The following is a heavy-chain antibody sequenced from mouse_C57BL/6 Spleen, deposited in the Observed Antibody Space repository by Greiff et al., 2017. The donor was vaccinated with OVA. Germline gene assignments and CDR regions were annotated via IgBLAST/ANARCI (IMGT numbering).Heavy chain of an antibody. D-gene: IGHD1-1*01. Sequence: EVQLQQSGPELVKPGASVKIPCKASGYTFTYYNMDWVKQSHGKSLEWIGDINPNNGGTIYNQKFKGKATLTVDKSSSTAYMELRSLTSEDTAVYYCASHITTVVATDWYFDVWGTGTTVTVSS. CDR2: INPNNGGT. CDR3: ASHITTVVATDWYFDV. J-gene: IGHJ1*03. CDR1: GYTFTYYN. V-gene: IGHV1-18*01.